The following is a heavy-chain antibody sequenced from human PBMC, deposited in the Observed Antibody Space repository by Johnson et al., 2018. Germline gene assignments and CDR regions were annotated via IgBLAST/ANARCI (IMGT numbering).Heavy chain of an antibody. V-gene: IGHV3-15*07. Sequence: VQLVESGGGLVKPGGSLRLSCAASAFSFSGAWMNWVRQAPGKGLEWVGRIKSKTDGGAADYTAPVKGRFTISRDDSKNTLYIQMNSLKTEDTAVYYCTTDLAHSSSFAGFDLWGQGTMVTVSS. CDR2: IKSKTDGGAA. J-gene: IGHJ3*01. CDR3: TTDLAHSSSFAGFDL. D-gene: IGHD6-13*01. CDR1: AFSFSGAW.